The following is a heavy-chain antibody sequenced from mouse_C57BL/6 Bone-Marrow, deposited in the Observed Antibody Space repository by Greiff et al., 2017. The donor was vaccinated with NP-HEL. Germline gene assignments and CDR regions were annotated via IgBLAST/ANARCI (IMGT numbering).Heavy chain of an antibody. D-gene: IGHD1-1*01. J-gene: IGHJ3*01. CDR1: GYTFTSYW. Sequence: QVQLKQPGAELVKPGASVKLSCKASGYTFTSYWMHWVKQRPGQGLEWIGMIHPNSGSTNYNEKFKSKATLTVDKSSSTAYMQLSSLTSEDSAVYYCARRITTVVGGFAYWGQGTLVTVSA. CDR2: IHPNSGST. CDR3: ARRITTVVGGFAY. V-gene: IGHV1-64*01.